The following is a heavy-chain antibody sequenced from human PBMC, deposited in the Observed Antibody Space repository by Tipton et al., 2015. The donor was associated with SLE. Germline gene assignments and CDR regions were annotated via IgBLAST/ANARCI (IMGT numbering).Heavy chain of an antibody. CDR2: LSYSGST. J-gene: IGHJ5*02. CDR1: DDSIFTYY. D-gene: IGHD3-22*01. CDR3: ARGSYDYDSRGSYAS. Sequence: TLSLTCTVSDDSIFTYYWSWIRQPPGKGLEWIGYLSYSGSTKYNPSLKSRVTISVDTSENQLSLKLTSVAAADTAVYYCARGSYDYDSRGSYASWGQGTLVIVSS. V-gene: IGHV4-59*01.